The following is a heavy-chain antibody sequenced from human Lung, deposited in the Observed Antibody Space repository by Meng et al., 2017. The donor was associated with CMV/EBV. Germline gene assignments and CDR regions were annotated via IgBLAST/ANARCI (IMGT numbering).Heavy chain of an antibody. CDR2: ISSSSSYI. J-gene: IGHJ6*02. CDR3: ARDYLIVGILEWLPFQRPSSNYYYYYGMDV. D-gene: IGHD3-3*01. CDR1: GFTFSSYV. Sequence: SCAASGFTFSSYVMHWVRQAPGNGLEWVAFISSSSSYIYYADSVKGRFTISRDNAKNSLYLQMNSLRAEDTAVYYCARDYLIVGILEWLPFQRPSSNYYYYYGMDVGXQETTVTVSS. V-gene: IGHV3-21*01.